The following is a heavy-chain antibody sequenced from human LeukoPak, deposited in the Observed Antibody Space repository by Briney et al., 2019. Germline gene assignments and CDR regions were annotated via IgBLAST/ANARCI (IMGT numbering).Heavy chain of an antibody. CDR1: GFTFSSYW. CDR2: INSDGSST. D-gene: IGHD3-22*01. Sequence: PGGSLRLSCAASGFTFSSYWMHWVRQAPGKGLVWVSRINSDGSSTSYADSVKGRFTISRDNAKNTLYLQMNSLRAEDTAVYYCARDSSSSYYPEAFDIWGQGTMVTVSS. J-gene: IGHJ3*02. CDR3: ARDSSSSYYPEAFDI. V-gene: IGHV3-74*01.